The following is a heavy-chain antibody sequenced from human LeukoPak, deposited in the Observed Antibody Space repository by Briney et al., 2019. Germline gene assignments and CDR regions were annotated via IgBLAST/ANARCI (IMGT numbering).Heavy chain of an antibody. CDR3: ARLDGYNYVWALYYMDV. Sequence: KPGGSLRLSCAASGFTFSSYSMNWVRQAPGKGLEWVSSISSSSSYIYYADSVKGRFTISRDNAKNSLYLQMNSLRAEDTGVYYCARLDGYNYVWALYYMDVWGKGTTVTVSS. V-gene: IGHV3-21*01. D-gene: IGHD5-24*01. J-gene: IGHJ6*03. CDR1: GFTFSSYS. CDR2: ISSSSSYI.